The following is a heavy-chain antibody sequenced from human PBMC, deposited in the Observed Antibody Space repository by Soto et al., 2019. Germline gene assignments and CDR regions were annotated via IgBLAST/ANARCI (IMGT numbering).Heavy chain of an antibody. CDR2: IYWDDDK. J-gene: IGHJ4*02. V-gene: IGHV2-5*02. D-gene: IGHD3-3*01. CDR1: GFSLTTSGVG. CDR3: AHRVLRTVFGLVTTTAIYFDF. Sequence: QITLKESGPTVVKPTETLTLTCTFSGFSLTTSGVGVGWVRQSPGKAPEWLALIYWDDDKRYSTSLNSRLIITKDPSKNQVVLTIANVDPADTATYYCAHRVLRTVFGLVTTTAIYFDFWGPGTPVVVSS.